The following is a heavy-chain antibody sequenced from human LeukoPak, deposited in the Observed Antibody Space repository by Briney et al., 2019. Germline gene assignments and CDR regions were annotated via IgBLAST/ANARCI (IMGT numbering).Heavy chain of an antibody. Sequence: GGSLRLSCAASGFTLGSYAMHWVRQAPGKGLEYVSAISSTGGSTYYADSVKGRFTISRDNSKSTVYLQMGSLRAEDMAVYYCARVYCSSTSCWGRDYYMDVWGKGTTVTVSS. J-gene: IGHJ6*03. V-gene: IGHV3-64*02. CDR2: ISSTGGST. D-gene: IGHD2-2*01. CDR1: GFTLGSYA. CDR3: ARVYCSSTSCWGRDYYMDV.